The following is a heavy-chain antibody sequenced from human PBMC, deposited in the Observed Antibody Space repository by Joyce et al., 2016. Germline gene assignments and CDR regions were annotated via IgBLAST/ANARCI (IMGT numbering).Heavy chain of an antibody. J-gene: IGHJ3*01. CDR3: ARGKRGSYLDAFDV. D-gene: IGHD1-26*01. CDR1: GYTFTSYG. CDR2: SRIYNSDT. Sequence: QVHLVQSGAEVKKPGTSVKVSCKASGYTFTSYGITWLRQAPGQGLEWMGWSRIYNSDTNYSQKIQGRVTMTTDTFTRTAYMELRSLRSDDTAVYYCARGKRGSYLDAFDVWGQGTVVTVS. V-gene: IGHV1-18*01.